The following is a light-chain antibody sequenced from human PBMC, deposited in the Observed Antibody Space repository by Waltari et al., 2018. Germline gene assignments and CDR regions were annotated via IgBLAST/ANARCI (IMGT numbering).Light chain of an antibody. CDR1: SSVVGGYNS. CDR3: SSQSSNDVVL. V-gene: IGLV2-14*01. Sequence: HSALTQPASATGSAGQSVTIACAGTSSVVGGYNSVSWYQEHPGQAPRVIIYDVSDRPSGVSDRFSGSKSGNTASLTISGLQAEDEADYYCSSQSSNDVVLVGGGTKLTVL. J-gene: IGLJ2*01. CDR2: DVS.